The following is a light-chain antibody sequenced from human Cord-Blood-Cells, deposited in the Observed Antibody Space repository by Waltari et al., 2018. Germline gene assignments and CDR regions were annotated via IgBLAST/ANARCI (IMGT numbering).Light chain of an antibody. CDR2: DAS. V-gene: IGKV3-11*01. Sequence: EIVLKQSPATLSLSPGERATLTCRASQGVSSYLAWYQQKPGQAPRLLIYDASNRATGTPARFSGSGSGTDFTLTSSSLGPEDFAVYYCQQRSNWPPTFGQGTKVEIK. CDR1: QGVSSY. CDR3: QQRSNWPPT. J-gene: IGKJ1*01.